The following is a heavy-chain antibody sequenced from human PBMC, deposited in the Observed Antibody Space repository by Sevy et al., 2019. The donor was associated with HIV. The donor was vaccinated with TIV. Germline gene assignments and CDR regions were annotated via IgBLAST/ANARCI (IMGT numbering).Heavy chain of an antibody. V-gene: IGHV3-48*02. D-gene: IGHD2-21*01. CDR3: ARCPGHYSIYY. Sequence: GGSLRLSCAASGFTFNTYSLIWVRQTPGKGLEWLSFIGTAAGVTYYADSVKGRFTISRDNAKNSLYLQMNSLRDEDTAVYYCARCPGHYSIYYWGQGTLVTVSS. J-gene: IGHJ4*02. CDR2: IGTAAGVT. CDR1: GFTFNTYS.